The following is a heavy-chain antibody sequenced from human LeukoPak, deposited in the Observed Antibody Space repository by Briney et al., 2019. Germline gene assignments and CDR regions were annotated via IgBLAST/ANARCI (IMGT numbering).Heavy chain of an antibody. V-gene: IGHV3-21*03. CDR2: ITGTGSQLDDV. Sequence: GGSLRLACAASGFKFSVYSMNWVRQAPGSGLQWVSRITGTGSQLDDVDYADSVRGRFTISRDNGKDSLFLEMRGLRVEDTGIYFCARETGFADAFDFWGRGSLVTVYS. J-gene: IGHJ3*01. CDR3: ARETGFADAFDF. CDR1: GFKFSVYS.